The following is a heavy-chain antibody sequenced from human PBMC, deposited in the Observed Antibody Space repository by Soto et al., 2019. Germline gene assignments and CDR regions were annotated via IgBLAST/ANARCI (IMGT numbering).Heavy chain of an antibody. V-gene: IGHV3-30*18. CDR2: ISYDGTNR. CDR3: VKGYGYDDYAVDY. J-gene: IGHJ4*02. D-gene: IGHD4-17*01. Sequence: QVQLVESGGGVVQPGRSLRLSCAASGFSFSSYGMHWVRQAPGKGLEWMAVISYDGTNRYYADSVKGRFTISRDNSKNTLYLQMNSLRAEDTAVYYCVKGYGYDDYAVDYWGQGTLVTVSS. CDR1: GFSFSSYG.